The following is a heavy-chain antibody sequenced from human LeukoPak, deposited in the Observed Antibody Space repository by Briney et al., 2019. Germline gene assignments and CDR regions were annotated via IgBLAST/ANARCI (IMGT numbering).Heavy chain of an antibody. D-gene: IGHD3-9*01. Sequence: GGSLRLSCAASGFTFSSYAMHWVRQAPGKGLEWVAVISYDGSNKYYADSVKGRFTISRDNSKNTLYLQMNSLRAEDTAVYYCASLPITIYNYYYGMDVWGQGTTVTVSS. CDR3: ASLPITIYNYYYGMDV. CDR2: ISYDGSNK. J-gene: IGHJ6*02. CDR1: GFTFSSYA. V-gene: IGHV3-30-3*01.